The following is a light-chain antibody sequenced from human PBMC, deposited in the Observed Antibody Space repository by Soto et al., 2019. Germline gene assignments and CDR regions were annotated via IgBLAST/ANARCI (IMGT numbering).Light chain of an antibody. V-gene: IGLV2-11*01. CDR3: ATWDGILNVCV. J-gene: IGLJ3*02. Sequence: QSVLSQPRSVSGSPGQSVTISCTGSSSDVGGYNHVSWYQHHPGKAPKVMIYEVSNRPSGVSDRFSGSKSDTSASLAISGLQSEDEADYFCATWDGILNVCVFGGGTKVTVL. CDR2: EVS. CDR1: SSDVGGYNH.